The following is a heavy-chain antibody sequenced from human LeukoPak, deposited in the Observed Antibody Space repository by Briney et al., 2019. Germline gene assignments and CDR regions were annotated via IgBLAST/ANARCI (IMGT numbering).Heavy chain of an antibody. Sequence: ASVKVSCKASGYTFTSYGISWVRQAPGQGLEWMGWISAYNGNTNYAQKLQGRVTMTTDTSTSTAYMELRSLRSDDTAVYYCARDQEWELLSYCYYGMDVWGQGTTVTVSS. CDR2: ISAYNGNT. CDR1: GYTFTSYG. CDR3: ARDQEWELLSYCYYGMDV. J-gene: IGHJ6*02. D-gene: IGHD1-26*01. V-gene: IGHV1-18*01.